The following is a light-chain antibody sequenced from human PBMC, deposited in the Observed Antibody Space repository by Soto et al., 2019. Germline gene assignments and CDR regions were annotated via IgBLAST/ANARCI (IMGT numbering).Light chain of an antibody. V-gene: IGKV3-15*01. CDR1: QSMSTN. J-gene: IGKJ1*01. Sequence: EIVITQSPATLSVSQGERATLSCRASQSMSTNLAWYRQRPGQAPRLLLYGASTRATGISVRFSGSGSGTEFTLTISSLQPDDFAIYDCQPYNSYSSWPFCQGGKVDIK. CDR2: GAS. CDR3: QPYNSYSSWP.